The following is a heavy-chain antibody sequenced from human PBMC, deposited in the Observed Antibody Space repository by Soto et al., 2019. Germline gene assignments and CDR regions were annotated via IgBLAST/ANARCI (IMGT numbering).Heavy chain of an antibody. J-gene: IGHJ6*02. CDR2: IGTAGDP. D-gene: IGHD3-22*01. V-gene: IGHV3-13*05. CDR3: ARARRYYHDSSGYPTQYYYYGMDV. CDR1: GFTFSSYD. Sequence: LRLSCAASGFTFSSYDMHWVRQATGKGLEWVSAIGTAGDPYYPGSVKGRFTISRENAKNSLYLQMNSLRAGDTAVYYCARARRYYHDSSGYPTQYYYYGMDVWGQGTTVTVSS.